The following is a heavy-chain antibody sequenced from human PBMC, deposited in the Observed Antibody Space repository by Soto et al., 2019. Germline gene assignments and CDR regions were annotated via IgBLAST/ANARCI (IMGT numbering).Heavy chain of an antibody. Sequence: PXETLSVTCTVSGGSISSGGYYWSWIRQHPGKGLEWIVYIYYSGITYYNPSLKSRVTISVDTSKNQFSLKLSSVTAADPAVYYCARDRRIEAAGGAHDAFDIWGQGTMVTVSS. J-gene: IGHJ3*02. CDR3: ARDRRIEAAGGAHDAFDI. V-gene: IGHV4-31*03. D-gene: IGHD6-13*01. CDR1: GGSISSGGYY. CDR2: IYYSGIT.